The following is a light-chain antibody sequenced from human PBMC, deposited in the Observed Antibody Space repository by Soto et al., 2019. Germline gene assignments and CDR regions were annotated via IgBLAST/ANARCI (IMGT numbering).Light chain of an antibody. CDR3: RSYTSSSTLVV. J-gene: IGLJ2*01. CDR2: EVS. Sequence: QSALTQPASVSGSPGQSITISCTGTSSDVGGYNYVSWYQQHPGKAPKLMIYEVSNRPSGVSNRFSGSKSGNTASLTISGRQAEDEADYYCRSYTSSSTLVVFGGGTKLTVL. CDR1: SSDVGGYNY. V-gene: IGLV2-14*01.